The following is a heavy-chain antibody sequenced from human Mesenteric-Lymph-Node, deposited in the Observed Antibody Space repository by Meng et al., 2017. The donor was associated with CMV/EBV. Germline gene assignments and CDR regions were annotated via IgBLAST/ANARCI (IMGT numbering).Heavy chain of an antibody. CDR2: INHSGST. CDR1: GFTFSTYG. D-gene: IGHD3-10*01. V-gene: IGHV4-34*01. J-gene: IGHJ5*02. Sequence: CVVSGFTFSTYGMSWVRQAPGKGLEWIGEINHSGSTNYKPSLKSRVTISVDTSKNQFSLKLSSVTAADTAVYYCARGPRYYSSGSRGGFDPWGQGTLVTVSS. CDR3: ARGPRYYSSGSRGGFDP.